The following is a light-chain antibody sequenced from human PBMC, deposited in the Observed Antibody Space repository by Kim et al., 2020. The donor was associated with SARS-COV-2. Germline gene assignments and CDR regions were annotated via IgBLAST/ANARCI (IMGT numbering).Light chain of an antibody. V-gene: IGKV1D-12*01. J-gene: IGKJ4*01. CDR3: QQDNSFPLT. CDR2: AAS. CDR1: QGISSG. Sequence: ASGGDRVTITCRASQGISSGLGWYQQKPGKAPKLLIYAASSLQSGVPSRFSGSGSGTEFTLTISSLQPEDFATYYCQQDNSFPLTFGEGTKVDIK.